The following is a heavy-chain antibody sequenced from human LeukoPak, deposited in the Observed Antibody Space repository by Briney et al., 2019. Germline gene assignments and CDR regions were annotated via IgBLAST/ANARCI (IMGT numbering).Heavy chain of an antibody. CDR2: IYSGGTT. J-gene: IGHJ4*02. D-gene: IGHD1-20*01. Sequence: GGSLRLSCAASEFNVSSNYMSWVRQAPGKGLEWVSVIYSGGTTYYGDSVRGRFTISRDNSKNTLNLQMNSLRAEDTAVYYCARGFITSYFDYWGQGTLVTVSS. CDR3: ARGFITSYFDY. V-gene: IGHV3-53*01. CDR1: EFNVSSNY.